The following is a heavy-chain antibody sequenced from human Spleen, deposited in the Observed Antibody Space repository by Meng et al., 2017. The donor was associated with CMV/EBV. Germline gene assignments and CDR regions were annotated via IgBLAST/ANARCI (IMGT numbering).Heavy chain of an antibody. D-gene: IGHD4-23*01. CDR1: GFTFNTYS. CDR2: ISSSSSYI. CDR3: ARDISFSTVVTHYYYYGMDV. J-gene: IGHJ6*02. Sequence: GGSLRLSCSGSGFTFNTYSMNWVRQAPGKGLEWVSSISSSSSYIYYADSVKGRFTISRDNAKNSLYLQMNSLRAEDTAVYYCARDISFSTVVTHYYYYGMDVWGQGTTVTVSS. V-gene: IGHV3-21*01.